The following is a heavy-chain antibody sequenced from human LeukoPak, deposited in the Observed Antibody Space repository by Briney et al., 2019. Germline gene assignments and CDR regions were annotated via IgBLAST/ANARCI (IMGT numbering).Heavy chain of an antibody. Sequence: PGGSLRLSCAASRFTFSSYAMSWVRQAPEKGLEWVSAISGSGGSTYYADSVKGRFTISRDNSKNTLYLQMDSLRAEDTAVYYCAKGSRGLAVELDYWGQGTLVTVSS. J-gene: IGHJ4*02. D-gene: IGHD6-19*01. CDR2: ISGSGGST. CDR1: RFTFSSYA. CDR3: AKGSRGLAVELDY. V-gene: IGHV3-23*01.